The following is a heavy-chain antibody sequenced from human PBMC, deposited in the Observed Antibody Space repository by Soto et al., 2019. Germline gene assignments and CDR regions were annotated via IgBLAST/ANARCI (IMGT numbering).Heavy chain of an antibody. D-gene: IGHD6-19*01. CDR2: ISYDGSNK. CDR1: GFTFSSYG. V-gene: IGHV3-30*18. Sequence: QVQLVESGGGVVQPGRSLRLSCAASGFTFSSYGMHWVRQAPGKGLEWVAVISYDGSNKYYADSVKGRFTISRDNSKNTLYLQMNSLRAEDTAVYYGAKDRFGSGWLGAPWLRDYWGQGTLVTVSS. CDR3: AKDRFGSGWLGAPWLRDY. J-gene: IGHJ4*02.